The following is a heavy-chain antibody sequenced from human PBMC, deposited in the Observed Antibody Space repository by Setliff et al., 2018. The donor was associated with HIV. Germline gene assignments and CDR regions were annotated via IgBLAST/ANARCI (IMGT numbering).Heavy chain of an antibody. D-gene: IGHD6-19*01. V-gene: IGHV1-18*01. CDR1: GYTFPTYG. CDR2: ISPATDKT. CDR3: ARLGSGWSDSYYYAMDI. Sequence: ASVKVSCKTSGYTFPTYGISWVRQAPGHGLEWMGWISPATDKTNYAQKLQGRLTMTTDTATSRAYMELRSLRSDDTAVYFCARLGSGWSDSYYYAMDIWGQGTTVTVSS. J-gene: IGHJ6*02.